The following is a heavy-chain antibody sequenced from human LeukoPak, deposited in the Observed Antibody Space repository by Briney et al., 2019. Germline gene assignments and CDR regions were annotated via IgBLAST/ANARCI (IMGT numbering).Heavy chain of an antibody. CDR1: GGSISSSSYY. V-gene: IGHV4-39*07. CDR3: ARETVPGYSSGWYSPMNWFDP. J-gene: IGHJ5*02. Sequence: SETLSLTCTVSGGSISSSSYYWGWIRQPPGKGLEWIGSIYYSGSTYYNPSLKSRIIISVDTSKNQFSLKLSSVTAADTAVYYCARETVPGYSSGWYSPMNWFDPWGQGTLVTVSS. D-gene: IGHD6-19*01. CDR2: IYYSGST.